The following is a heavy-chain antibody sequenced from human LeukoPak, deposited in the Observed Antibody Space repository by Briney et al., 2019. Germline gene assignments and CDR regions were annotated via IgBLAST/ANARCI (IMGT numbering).Heavy chain of an antibody. CDR3: ARDYYYDSRGYPFDYYYGMDV. D-gene: IGHD3-22*01. CDR1: GFTVSSNY. V-gene: IGHV3-53*01. Sequence: GGSLRLSCAASGFTVSSNYMSWVRQAPGKGLEWVSVIYSGGSTYYADSVKGRFTISRDNSKNTLYLQMNSLRAEDTAVYYCARDYYYDSRGYPFDYYYGMDVWGQGTTVTVSS. J-gene: IGHJ6*02. CDR2: IYSGGST.